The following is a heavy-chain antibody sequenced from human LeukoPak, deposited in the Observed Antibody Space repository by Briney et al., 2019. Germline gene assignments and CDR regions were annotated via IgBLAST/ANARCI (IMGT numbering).Heavy chain of an antibody. D-gene: IGHD3-16*01. Sequence: SETLSLTCTVPGGSISSYYWSWIRQPPGKGLEWIGYIYYSGSTNYNPSLKSRVTISVDTSKNQFSLKLSSVTAADTAVYYCARAGHLYHFDYWGQGTLVTVSS. J-gene: IGHJ4*02. CDR3: ARAGHLYHFDY. V-gene: IGHV4-59*01. CDR1: GGSISSYY. CDR2: IYYSGST.